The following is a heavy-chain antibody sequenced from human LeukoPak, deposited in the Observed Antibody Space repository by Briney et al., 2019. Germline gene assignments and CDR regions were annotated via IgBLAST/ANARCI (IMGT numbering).Heavy chain of an antibody. CDR2: INHSGST. CDR3: ARNSFWRRTYALLPRYGMDV. J-gene: IGHJ6*02. Sequence: PSEPLSLTCAVYGGSFSGYYWSWIRQPPGKGLEWIGEINHSGSTNYNPSLKSRVTISVDTSKNQFSLKLSSVTAADTAVYYCARNSFWRRTYALLPRYGMDVWGQGTTVTVSS. D-gene: IGHD1-1*01. CDR1: GGSFSGYY. V-gene: IGHV4-34*01.